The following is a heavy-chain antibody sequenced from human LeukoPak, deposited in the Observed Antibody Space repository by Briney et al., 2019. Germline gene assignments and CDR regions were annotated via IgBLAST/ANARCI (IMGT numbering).Heavy chain of an antibody. Sequence: PGGSLRLSCAASGFSFSNAWMSWVRQAPGKGLEWVGRIKSKSDGETRDYAALVRGRFAISRDDSKNTLFLLMNSLKTDDTAVYFCITDPGDYENFWGRGTLVTVSS. J-gene: IGHJ4*02. CDR1: GFSFSNAW. CDR3: ITDPGDYENF. V-gene: IGHV3-15*01. CDR2: IKSKSDGETR. D-gene: IGHD4-17*01.